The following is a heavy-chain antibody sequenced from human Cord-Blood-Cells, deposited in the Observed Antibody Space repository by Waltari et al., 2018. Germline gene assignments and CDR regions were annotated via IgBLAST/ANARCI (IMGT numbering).Heavy chain of an antibody. J-gene: IGHJ4*02. CDR3: ARDHGSY. Sequence: EVQLVGSGGGWVQPGGSWGLPGAPPGFTFGSNWMSWVRRAPGKGRGGVANIKKDGSEKYYVDSVKGRFTISRDNAKNSLYLQMNSLRAEDTAVYYCARDHGSYWGQGTLVTVSS. CDR1: GFTFGSNW. V-gene: IGHV3-7*01. D-gene: IGHD1-26*01. CDR2: IKKDGSEK.